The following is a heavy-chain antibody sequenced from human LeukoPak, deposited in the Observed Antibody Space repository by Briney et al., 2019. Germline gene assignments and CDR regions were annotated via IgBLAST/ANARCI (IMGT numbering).Heavy chain of an antibody. Sequence: GGSLRLSCAASGFTFSNFGMHWVRQAPGKGLEWVAFIRYDGSNKYYVDSVKGRFTISRDNSKNTLSLQMNSLRPEHTAVYYCARKGFGSITVPGTFDYWGQGILVTVSS. CDR2: IRYDGSNK. J-gene: IGHJ4*02. CDR3: ARKGFGSITVPGTFDY. V-gene: IGHV3-30*02. CDR1: GFTFSNFG. D-gene: IGHD6-19*01.